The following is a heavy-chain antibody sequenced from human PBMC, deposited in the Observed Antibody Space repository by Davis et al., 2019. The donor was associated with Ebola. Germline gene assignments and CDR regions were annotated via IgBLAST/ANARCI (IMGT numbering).Heavy chain of an antibody. CDR1: GYTFTSYY. V-gene: IGHV1-46*01. D-gene: IGHD3-3*02. CDR3: ARDSGPFLEWFQPSGYFDY. CDR2: INPSGGST. J-gene: IGHJ4*02. Sequence: ASVKVSCKASGYTFTSYYMHWVRQAPGQGLEWMGIINPSGGSTSYAQKFQGRVTMTRDTFTSTVYMELSSLRSEDTAVYYCARDSGPFLEWFQPSGYFDYWGQGTLVTVSS.